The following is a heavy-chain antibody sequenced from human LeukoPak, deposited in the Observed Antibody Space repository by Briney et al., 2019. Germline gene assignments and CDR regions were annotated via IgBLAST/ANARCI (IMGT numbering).Heavy chain of an antibody. CDR2: MNMYNGNK. CDR3: ARVVGNYVWGSYRPEGCFDS. Sequence: ASVKVSCKASGYTFTSYAISWVRQSPGQGPEWMGLMNMYNGNKNYAQKLQGRVTMTTDTCTSTAYMELRSLRSDDTAVYYCARVVGNYVWGSYRPEGCFDSWGQGTLVTVSS. D-gene: IGHD3-16*02. J-gene: IGHJ4*02. V-gene: IGHV1-18*01. CDR1: GYTFTSYA.